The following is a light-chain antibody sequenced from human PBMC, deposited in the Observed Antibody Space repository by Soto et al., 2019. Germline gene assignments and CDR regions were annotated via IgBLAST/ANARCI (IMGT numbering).Light chain of an antibody. CDR1: ISDVGGYNY. J-gene: IGLJ1*01. CDR2: DVS. Sequence: QSALTQPRSVSGSPGQSVTISCTGSISDVGGYNYVSWYQQHPGKAPKFMIYDVSKRPSGVPDRFSVSKSGNTASLAISGLQADDEADYYCCSYAGSYKVYVFGTGTKLTVL. CDR3: CSYAGSYKVYV. V-gene: IGLV2-11*01.